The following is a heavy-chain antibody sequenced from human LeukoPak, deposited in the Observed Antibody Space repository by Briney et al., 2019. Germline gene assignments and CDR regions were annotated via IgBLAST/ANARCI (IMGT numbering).Heavy chain of an antibody. CDR3: ARAILVVITEIDY. V-gene: IGHV3-30-3*01. J-gene: IGHJ4*02. Sequence: PGGSLRHSRAASGFTFSSYAMHWVRQAPGKGLEWVAVISYDGSRKYYADSVNGRFTISRDNSKNTLYLQMNSLRAEDTAVYYCARAILVVITEIDYWGQGTLVTVSS. CDR2: ISYDGSRK. D-gene: IGHD3-22*01. CDR1: GFTFSSYA.